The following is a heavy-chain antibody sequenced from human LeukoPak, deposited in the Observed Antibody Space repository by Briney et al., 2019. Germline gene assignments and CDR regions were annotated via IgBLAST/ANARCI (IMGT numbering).Heavy chain of an antibody. V-gene: IGHV1-18*01. CDR1: GYTFTSYG. CDR2: ISAYNGNT. D-gene: IGHD4-17*01. CDR3: ARDSMTTVTTPFPLWHY. J-gene: IGHJ4*02. Sequence: ASVKVSCKASGYTFTSYGISWVRQAPGQGLEWMGWISAYNGNTNYAQKLQGRVTMTTDTSTSTAYMELRSPRSDDTAVYYCARDSMTTVTTPFPLWHYWGQGTLVTVSS.